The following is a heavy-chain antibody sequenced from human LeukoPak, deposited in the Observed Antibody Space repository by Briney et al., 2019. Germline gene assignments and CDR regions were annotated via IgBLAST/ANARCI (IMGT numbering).Heavy chain of an antibody. J-gene: IGHJ4*02. D-gene: IGHD5-24*01. CDR1: GFTFSSYG. V-gene: IGHV3-30*19. Sequence: GGSLRLSCAASGFTFSSYGMHWVRQAPGKGLEWVAVISYDGSNKYYADSVKGRFTISRDNSKNTLYLQMNSLRAEDTAVYYCARDGGSWLQSYYFDYWGQGTLVTVSS. CDR3: ARDGGSWLQSYYFDY. CDR2: ISYDGSNK.